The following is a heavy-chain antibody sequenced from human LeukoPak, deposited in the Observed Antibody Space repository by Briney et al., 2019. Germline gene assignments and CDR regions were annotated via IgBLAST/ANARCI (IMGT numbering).Heavy chain of an antibody. V-gene: IGHV1-2*02. D-gene: IGHD6-13*01. CDR1: GYTFTGYY. J-gene: IGHJ5*02. CDR2: INPNSGGT. Sequence: ASVKVSCKASGYTFTGYYMHWVRQAPGQGLEWMGWINPNSGGTNYAQKFQGRVTMTRDTSISTAYMELSSLRSEDTAVYYCARGVKQQLGYNWFDPWGQGTLVTVSS. CDR3: ARGVKQQLGYNWFDP.